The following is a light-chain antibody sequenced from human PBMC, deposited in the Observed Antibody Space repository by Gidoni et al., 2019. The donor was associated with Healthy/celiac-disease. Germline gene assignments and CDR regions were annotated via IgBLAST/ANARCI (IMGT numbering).Light chain of an antibody. CDR3: AAWDDSLNGWV. Sequence: QSVLTQPPSASGTPGQRVTISCSGSSSNIGSNKVNWYQQLPVTAPKLLIYSNNQRPSGVPDRFSGSKSGTSASLAISGLQSEDEADYYCAAWDDSLNGWVFGGGTKLTVL. CDR1: SSNIGSNK. CDR2: SNN. V-gene: IGLV1-44*01. J-gene: IGLJ3*02.